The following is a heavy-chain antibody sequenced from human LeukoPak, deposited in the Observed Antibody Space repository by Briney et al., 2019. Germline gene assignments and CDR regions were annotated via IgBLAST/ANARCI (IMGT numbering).Heavy chain of an antibody. CDR3: ATYRQVLLPFES. Sequence: GGSLRLSCAASGFTFSTFAMIWVRQPPGKGLEWVSSIFPSGGEIHYADSVRGRFTISRGNSKSTLSLQMNSLRAEDTAIYYCATYRQVLLPFESWGQGTLVTVSS. CDR2: IFPSGGEI. D-gene: IGHD2-8*02. J-gene: IGHJ4*02. V-gene: IGHV3-23*01. CDR1: GFTFSTFA.